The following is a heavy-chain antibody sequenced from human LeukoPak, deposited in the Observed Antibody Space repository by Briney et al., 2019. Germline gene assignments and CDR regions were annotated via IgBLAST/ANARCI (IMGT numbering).Heavy chain of an antibody. J-gene: IGHJ4*02. Sequence: GGSLRLSCAASGFTVSSNYMSWVRQAPGEGLEWVSTISGSADNTNYAEAVKGRFTISRDNSKNTMYLQMNSLRAEDTAVYYCAKQGFGCWGQGTLVTVSS. CDR3: AKQGFGC. CDR1: GFTVSSNY. V-gene: IGHV3-23*01. CDR2: ISGSADNT.